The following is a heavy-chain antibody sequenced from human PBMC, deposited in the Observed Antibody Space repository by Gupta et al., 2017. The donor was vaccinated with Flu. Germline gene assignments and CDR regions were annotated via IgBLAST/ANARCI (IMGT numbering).Heavy chain of an antibody. D-gene: IGHD3-22*01. CDR3: ARMFWRNYDSRELYYGMDV. J-gene: IGHJ6*02. V-gene: IGHV1-69*01. CDR1: GGTFSSYA. Sequence: QVQLVQSGAEVKKPGSSVKVSCKASGGTFSSYAISWVRQAPGQGLEWMGGIIPIFGTANYAQKFQGRVTITADESTSTAYMELSSLRSEDTAVYYCARMFWRNYDSRELYYGMDVWGQGTTVTVSS. CDR2: IIPIFGTA.